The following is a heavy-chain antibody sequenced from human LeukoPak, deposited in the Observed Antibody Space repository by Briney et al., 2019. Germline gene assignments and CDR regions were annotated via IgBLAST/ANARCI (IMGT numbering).Heavy chain of an antibody. CDR2: IRSDGNVT. D-gene: IGHD3-3*01. V-gene: IGHV3-30*02. CDR1: GFLFESNG. J-gene: IGHJ4*02. Sequence: PGGSLRLSCEASGFLFESNGMHWVRQAPGKGLEWVAFIRSDGNVTKYLDSVKGRFTISRDNSENTLYLQVTNLRPDDTAVYFCAKDHGFWSGYLFWGQGTLVTVSS. CDR3: AKDHGFWSGYLF.